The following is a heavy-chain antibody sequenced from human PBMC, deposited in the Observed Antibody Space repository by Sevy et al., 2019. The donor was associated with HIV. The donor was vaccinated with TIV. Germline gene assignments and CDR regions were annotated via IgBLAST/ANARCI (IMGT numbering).Heavy chain of an antibody. J-gene: IGHJ4*02. D-gene: IGHD3-10*02. CDR3: TKESLRATYIRGDFDH. Sequence: GGSLRLSCSAFGFTFQTFGMHWVRQAPGKGPEWLAVISSDGSNQNYADSVKGRFTISRDNSKNLLFLQMNSLIPNDTAVYFCTKESLRATYIRGDFDHWGQGTLVTVSS. V-gene: IGHV3-30*18. CDR2: ISSDGSNQ. CDR1: GFTFQTFG.